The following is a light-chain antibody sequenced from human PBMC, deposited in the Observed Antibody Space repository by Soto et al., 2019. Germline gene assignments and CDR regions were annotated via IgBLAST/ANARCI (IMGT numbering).Light chain of an antibody. CDR3: RQYYSTPLT. CDR2: WAS. CDR1: QSVLYSSNNKNY. V-gene: IGKV4-1*01. Sequence: DIVMTQSPDSLVVSLGERATINCKSTQSVLYSSNNKNYLAWYQQKAGQPPKLLIYWASTRESGVPDRFSGSGSGTDFTLTISSLQAEDVALYYCRQYYSTPLTFGGGTKVEIK. J-gene: IGKJ4*01.